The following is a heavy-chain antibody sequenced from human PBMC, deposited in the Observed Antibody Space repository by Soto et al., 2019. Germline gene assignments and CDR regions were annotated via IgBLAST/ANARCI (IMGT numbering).Heavy chain of an antibody. Sequence: GGSLRLSCAASGFTFSSYGMHWVRQAPGKGLEWVAVISYDGSNKYYADSVKGRFTISRDNSKNTLYLQMNSLRAEDTAVYYCAKDIATISGYDYYYYMDVWGKGTTVTVSS. CDR2: ISYDGSNK. J-gene: IGHJ6*03. D-gene: IGHD5-12*01. V-gene: IGHV3-30*18. CDR3: AKDIATISGYDYYYYMDV. CDR1: GFTFSSYG.